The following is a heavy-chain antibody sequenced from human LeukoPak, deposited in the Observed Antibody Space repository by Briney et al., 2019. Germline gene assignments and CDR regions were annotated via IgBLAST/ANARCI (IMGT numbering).Heavy chain of an antibody. CDR3: ARVVPPTDYGSGSYFWDPYYFDY. V-gene: IGHV3-23*01. CDR1: GFTFSSYG. J-gene: IGHJ4*02. Sequence: GGSLRLSCAASGFTFSSYGMSWVRQAPGNGLEWVSAISGSGGSTYYADSVKGRFTISRDNSKNTLYLQMNSLRAEDTAVYYCARVVPPTDYGSGSYFWDPYYFDYWGQGTLVTVSS. CDR2: ISGSGGST. D-gene: IGHD3-10*01.